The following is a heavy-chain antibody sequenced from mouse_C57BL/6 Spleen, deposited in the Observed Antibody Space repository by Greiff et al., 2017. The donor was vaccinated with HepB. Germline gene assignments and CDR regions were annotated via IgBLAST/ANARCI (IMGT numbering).Heavy chain of an antibody. CDR1: GFNIKDYY. CDR2: IDPEDGDT. V-gene: IGHV14-1*01. J-gene: IGHJ2*01. D-gene: IGHD1-1*01. CDR3: TITTVVATVDY. Sequence: VQLQQSGAELVRPGASVKLSCTASGFNIKDYYMHWVKQRPEQGLEWIGRIDPEDGDTEYAPKFQGKATMTADTSSNTAYLQLSSLTSEDTAVSYCTITTVVATVDYWGQGTTLTVSS.